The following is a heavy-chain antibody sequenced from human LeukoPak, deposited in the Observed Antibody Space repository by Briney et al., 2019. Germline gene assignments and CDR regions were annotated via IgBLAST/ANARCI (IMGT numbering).Heavy chain of an antibody. CDR2: TYYRSKWYN. CDR3: ARGGRLWFGEGGWFDP. J-gene: IGHJ5*02. Sequence: SQTLSLTCAISGDSVSSNSAARNWIRQSPSRGLEWLGRTYYRSKWYNDYAVSVKSRITINPDTSKNQFSLQLNSVTPEDTAVYYCARGGRLWFGEGGWFDPWGQGTLVTVSS. V-gene: IGHV6-1*01. CDR1: GDSVSSNSAA. D-gene: IGHD3-10*01.